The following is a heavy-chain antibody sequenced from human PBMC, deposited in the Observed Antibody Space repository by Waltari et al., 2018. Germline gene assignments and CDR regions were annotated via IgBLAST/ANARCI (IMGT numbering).Heavy chain of an antibody. J-gene: IGHJ3*02. V-gene: IGHV4-30-4*01. CDR3: VRDGSRPWGHAFDR. CDR2: LYYSGTT. D-gene: IGHD3-16*01. CDR1: GDSIGRATYY. Sequence: QVQLEESGPGLVKPSQTLSLTCTVSGDSIGRATYYWSWIRQPPGKGLEWIGYLYYSGTTDYNPSLRSRVTISVDTSKNQFSLKLTSVTSADTAVYYCVRDGSRPWGHAFDRWGQGTMVTVSS.